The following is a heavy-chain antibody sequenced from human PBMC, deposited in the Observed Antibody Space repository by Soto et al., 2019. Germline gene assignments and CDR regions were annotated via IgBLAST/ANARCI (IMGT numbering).Heavy chain of an antibody. V-gene: IGHV3-23*01. J-gene: IGHJ4*02. CDR3: AKGWPIFGVVITHFDY. Sequence: GGSLRLSCAASGFTFSSYAMSWVRQAPGKGLEWVSAISGSGGSTYYADSVKGRFTISRDNSKNKLYLQMNSLRAEDTAVYYCAKGWPIFGVVITHFDYWGQGTLVTVSS. D-gene: IGHD3-3*01. CDR1: GFTFSSYA. CDR2: ISGSGGST.